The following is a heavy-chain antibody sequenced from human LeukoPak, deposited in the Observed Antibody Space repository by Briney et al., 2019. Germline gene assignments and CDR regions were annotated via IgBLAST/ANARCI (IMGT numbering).Heavy chain of an antibody. CDR1: GGSFSGYY. V-gene: IGHV4-34*01. D-gene: IGHD3-16*01. Sequence: SETLSLTCAVYGGSFSGYYWSWIRQPPGKGLEWIGEINHSGSTNYNPSLKSRVTISVDTSKNQFSPKLSSVTAADTAVYYCARGIRMGYYYYGMDVWGQGTTVTVSS. CDR2: INHSGST. J-gene: IGHJ6*02. CDR3: ARGIRMGYYYYGMDV.